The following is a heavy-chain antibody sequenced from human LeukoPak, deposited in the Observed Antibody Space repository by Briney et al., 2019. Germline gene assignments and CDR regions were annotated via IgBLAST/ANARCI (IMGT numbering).Heavy chain of an antibody. CDR2: IYTSGST. CDR3: ARVQGSSSSRFDY. J-gene: IGHJ4*02. CDR1: GGSISSGSYY. V-gene: IGHV4-61*02. D-gene: IGHD6-6*01. Sequence: SQTLSLTCTVSGGSISSGSYYWGWIRQPAGKGLEWIGRIYTSGSTNYNPSLKSRVTISVDTSKNQFSLKLSSVTAADTAVYYCARVQGSSSSRFDYWGQGTLVTVSS.